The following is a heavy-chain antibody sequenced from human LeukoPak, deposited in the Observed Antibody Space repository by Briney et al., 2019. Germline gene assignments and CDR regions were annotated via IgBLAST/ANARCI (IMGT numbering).Heavy chain of an antibody. CDR3: AKDQSGYSYGYEELQGPNWFDP. CDR1: GFTFSSYG. Sequence: PGGSLRLSCAASGFTFSSYGMHWVRQAPGKGLEWVAVISYDGSNKYYADSVKGRFTISRDNSKNTLYLQMNSLRAEDTAVYYCAKDQSGYSYGYEELQGPNWFDPWGQGTLVTVSS. D-gene: IGHD5-18*01. V-gene: IGHV3-30*18. J-gene: IGHJ5*02. CDR2: ISYDGSNK.